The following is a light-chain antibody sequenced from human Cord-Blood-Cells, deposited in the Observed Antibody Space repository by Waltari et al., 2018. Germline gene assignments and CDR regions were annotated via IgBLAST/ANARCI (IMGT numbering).Light chain of an antibody. CDR3: CSYAGSYSWV. V-gene: IGLV2-11*01. J-gene: IGLJ3*02. Sequence: QSALTQPRSVSGSPGQSVTISCTGTSSDVGGYNYVSWYHQHPGKAPKLMIYDVSKRPAGVTGRFSDSKSGTTASLTISGLQAEDEADYYCCSYAGSYSWVFGGGTMLTVL. CDR2: DVS. CDR1: SSDVGGYNY.